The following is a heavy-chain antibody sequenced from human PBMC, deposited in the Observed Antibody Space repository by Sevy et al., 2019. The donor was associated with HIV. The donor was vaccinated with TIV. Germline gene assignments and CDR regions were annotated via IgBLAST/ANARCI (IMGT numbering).Heavy chain of an antibody. CDR2: ISAYNGNT. CDR1: GYTFTSYG. Sequence: ASVKVSCKASGYTFTSYGISWVRQAPGQGLEWMGWISAYNGNTNYAQKLQGRVTMTTDTSTSTAYMELRSLRSDDTAVYYCAWGCYWSDYFCYYYGMDVWGQGTTVTVSS. V-gene: IGHV1-18*01. J-gene: IGHJ6*02. CDR3: AWGCYWSDYFCYYYGMDV. D-gene: IGHD3-16*01.